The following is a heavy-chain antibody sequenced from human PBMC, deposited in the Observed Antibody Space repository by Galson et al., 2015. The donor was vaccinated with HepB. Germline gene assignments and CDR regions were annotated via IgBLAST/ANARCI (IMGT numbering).Heavy chain of an antibody. D-gene: IGHD4-17*01. CDR1: GFTFSSYI. CDR3: ARGDSGDYLSWFDP. J-gene: IGHJ5*02. CDR2: ISGSSSHI. Sequence: SLRLSCAASGFTFSSYIMNWVRQAPGKGLEWVSAISGSSSHIYYADSMKGRFTNSRDNAKNSVYLQMNSLRAEDTAVYYCARGDSGDYLSWFDPWGQGTLVTVSS. V-gene: IGHV3-21*01.